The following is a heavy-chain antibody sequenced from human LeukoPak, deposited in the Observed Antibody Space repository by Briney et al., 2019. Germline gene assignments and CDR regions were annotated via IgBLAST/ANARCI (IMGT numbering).Heavy chain of an antibody. V-gene: IGHV3-11*01. CDR2: SSSSGSTI. J-gene: IGHJ4*02. D-gene: IGHD5-24*01. Sequence: PGGSLRLSCAASGFTFSDYYMNWIRRAPGKGLEWVSHSSSSGSTIYYADSVKGRFTISRDNAKNSLYLQMNSLRAEDTAVYFCARARDGYNYYPFDYWGQGTLVTVSS. CDR3: ARARDGYNYYPFDY. CDR1: GFTFSDYY.